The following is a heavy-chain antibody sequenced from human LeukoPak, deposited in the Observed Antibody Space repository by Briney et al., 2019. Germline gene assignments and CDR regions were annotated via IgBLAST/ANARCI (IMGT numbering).Heavy chain of an antibody. J-gene: IGHJ5*02. D-gene: IGHD4-17*01. CDR3: AKFSYGDYVA. CDR2: IRHDESIR. V-gene: IGHV3-30*02. CDR1: GFVFSKNG. Sequence: PGGSLRLSCAASGFVFSKNGMHWVRQAPGKGLEWVAFIRHDESIRHYADSVKGRFTVSRDNSKKSLSLQMNSLRPDDTALYYCAKFSYGDYVAWGQGTLVTVSS.